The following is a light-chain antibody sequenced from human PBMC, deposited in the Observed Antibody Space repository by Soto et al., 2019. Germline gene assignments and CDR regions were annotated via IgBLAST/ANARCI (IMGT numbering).Light chain of an antibody. J-gene: IGLJ2*01. V-gene: IGLV1-44*01. CDR1: SSNIGSNL. Sequence: QSVLTQPPSASGTPGQRVTISCSGSSSNIGSNLVNWYQHHPGKAPKLLISDVTKRPSWVPDRFSGSKSGSTASLTISELQAEDEAVYYCSSYAGSNNLVFGGGTKVTVL. CDR3: SSYAGSNNLV. CDR2: DVT.